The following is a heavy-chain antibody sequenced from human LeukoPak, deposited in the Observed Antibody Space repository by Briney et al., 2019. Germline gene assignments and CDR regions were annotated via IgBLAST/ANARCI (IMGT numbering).Heavy chain of an antibody. V-gene: IGHV4-34*01. J-gene: IGHJ4*02. CDR2: INHSGST. D-gene: IGHD3-22*01. CDR1: GGSISSYY. CDR3: ARGIPGYFGTSGYYYEY. Sequence: SETLSLTCTVSGGSISSYYWSWIRQPPGKGLEWIGEINHSGSTNYNPSLKSRVTISLDTSKNQFSLKLSSVTAADTALYYCARGIPGYFGTSGYYYEYWGQGTLVTVSS.